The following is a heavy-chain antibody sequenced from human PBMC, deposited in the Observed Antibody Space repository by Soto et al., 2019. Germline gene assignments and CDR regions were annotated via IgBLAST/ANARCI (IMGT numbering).Heavy chain of an antibody. Sequence: QVQLVQSGAEVKKPGASLRVSCKASGYTFTTYDINWVRQTPGQGLEWMGWVSPHSGSTGFAQKFQGRLTMTTNTTITTAYMDLISLRSDDSAVYFCARGGYSSSWEFDFWGHGTLVTVS. CDR2: VSPHSGST. V-gene: IGHV1-8*01. D-gene: IGHD6-6*01. CDR3: ARGGYSSSWEFDF. CDR1: GYTFTTYD. J-gene: IGHJ4*01.